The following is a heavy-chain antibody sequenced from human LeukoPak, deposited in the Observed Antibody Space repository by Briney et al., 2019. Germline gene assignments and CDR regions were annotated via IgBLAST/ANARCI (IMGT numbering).Heavy chain of an antibody. Sequence: GGSLRLSCAASGFTFSSYWMHWVRQAPGKGLVWVSRINSDGSSTSYADSVKGRFTISRDNAKNTLYLQMNSLRAEDTAVYYCALGYYDSSGYGDLDYWGQGTLVTVSS. CDR1: GFTFSSYW. V-gene: IGHV3-74*01. J-gene: IGHJ4*02. CDR3: ALGYYDSSGYGDLDY. D-gene: IGHD3-22*01. CDR2: INSDGSST.